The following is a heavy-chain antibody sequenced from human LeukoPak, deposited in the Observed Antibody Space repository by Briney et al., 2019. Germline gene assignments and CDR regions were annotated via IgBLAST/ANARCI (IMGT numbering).Heavy chain of an antibody. J-gene: IGHJ4*02. CDR1: GFTFSSYF. CDR3: AREVGREYYFDY. V-gene: IGHV3-33*08. CDR2: IWYDGSNK. Sequence: GGSLRLSCAASGFTFSSYFMHWVRQAPGKGLEWVAVIWYDGSNKYYADSVKGRFTISRDNSKNTLYLQMNSLRAEDTAVYYCAREVGREYYFDYWGQGTLVTVSS. D-gene: IGHD3-10*01.